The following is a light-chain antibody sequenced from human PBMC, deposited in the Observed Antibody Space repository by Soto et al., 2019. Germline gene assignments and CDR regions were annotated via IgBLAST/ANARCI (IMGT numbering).Light chain of an antibody. CDR1: SSDVGSYNF. Sequence: QSALTQPASVSGSPGQSITISCTGTSSDVGSYNFVSWYQQHPGKAPKVMIYEGSKRPSGVSNRFSGSKSGNTASLTISRLQAEDEADYYCCSYAGSSTWVFGTGTKVTVL. CDR2: EGS. V-gene: IGLV2-23*01. J-gene: IGLJ1*01. CDR3: CSYAGSSTWV.